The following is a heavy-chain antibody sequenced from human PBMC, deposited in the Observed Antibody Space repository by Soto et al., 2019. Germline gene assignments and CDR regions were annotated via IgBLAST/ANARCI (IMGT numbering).Heavy chain of an antibody. CDR2: ISSSSSYI. J-gene: IGHJ4*02. CDR3: ARDLTPRLRFLEWSPDY. V-gene: IGHV3-21*01. CDR1: GFTFSSYS. Sequence: GGSLRLSCAASGFTFSSYSMNWVRQAPGKGLEWVSSISSSSSYIYYADSVKGRFTISRDNAKNSLYLQMNSLRAEDTAVYYCARDLTPRLRFLEWSPDYWGQGTLVTVSS. D-gene: IGHD3-3*01.